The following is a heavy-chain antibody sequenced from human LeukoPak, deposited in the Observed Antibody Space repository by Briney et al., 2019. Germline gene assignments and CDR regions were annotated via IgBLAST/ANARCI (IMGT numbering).Heavy chain of an antibody. V-gene: IGHV4-61*02. CDR1: AGSINTGSYY. CDR3: ARARGGAAAGPRMNCFGP. J-gene: IGHJ5*02. D-gene: IGHD6-13*01. Sequence: NPSQTLSLTSTVSAGSINTGSYYWSSTRQPAGRGLECIGLIYTTGSTNYNPSLKSQVTISVNTAKNTSTLKLSSVTAADTAVCYCARARGGAAAGPRMNCFGPWGQGTLVTVSS. CDR2: IYTTGST.